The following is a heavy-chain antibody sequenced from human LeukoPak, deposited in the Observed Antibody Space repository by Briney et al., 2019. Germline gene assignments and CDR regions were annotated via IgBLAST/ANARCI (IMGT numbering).Heavy chain of an antibody. Sequence: GGSLRLSCAASGLTFGSYTMSWVRQAPGKGLEWVSGITATGSRTYYADSVKGRFSISRDSSKNTLYLQLNSLRADDTALYYCATSMGGGNIDYWGQGTLVTVSS. CDR3: ATSMGGGNIDY. V-gene: IGHV3-23*01. CDR1: GLTFGSYT. CDR2: ITATGSRT. J-gene: IGHJ4*02. D-gene: IGHD3-16*01.